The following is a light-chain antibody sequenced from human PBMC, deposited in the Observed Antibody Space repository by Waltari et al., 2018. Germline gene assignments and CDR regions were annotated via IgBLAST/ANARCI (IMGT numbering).Light chain of an antibody. Sequence: QSALTQPASVSGSPGQSVTIFCAGTSNDVGDYNSVSWYQEHPGQAPRVIIYDVSDRPSAFSDRFSGSKSGTTASLTISGLQAEDEADYYCSSQSSNDVVLFGGGTKLTVL. CDR1: SNDVGDYNS. CDR2: DVS. J-gene: IGLJ2*01. CDR3: SSQSSNDVVL. V-gene: IGLV2-14*01.